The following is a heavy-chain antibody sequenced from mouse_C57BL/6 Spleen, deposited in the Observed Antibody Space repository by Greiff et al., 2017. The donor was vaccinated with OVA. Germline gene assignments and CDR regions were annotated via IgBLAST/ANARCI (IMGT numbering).Heavy chain of an antibody. CDR1: GFNIKDDY. CDR2: IDPENGDT. V-gene: IGHV14-4*01. D-gene: IGHD1-1*01. J-gene: IGHJ4*01. CDR3: TSYGSNYAMDY. Sequence: EVKVVESGAELVRPGASVKLSCTASGFNIKDDYMHWVKQRPEQGLEWIGWIDPENGDTEYASKFQGKATITADTSSNTAYLQLSSLTSEDTAVYYCTSYGSNYAMDYWGQGTSVTVSS.